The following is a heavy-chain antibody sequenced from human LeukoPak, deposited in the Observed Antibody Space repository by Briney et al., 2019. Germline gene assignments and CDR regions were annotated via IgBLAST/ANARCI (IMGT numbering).Heavy chain of an antibody. CDR1: GGSISSYY. Sequence: SETLSLTCTVSGGSISSYYWSWIRQPPGKGLEWIGYIYYTGSTNYNPSLKSRVTISVDTSKNQFPLKLSSVTAADTAVYYCARRVAVAGPLDYWGQGTLVPVSS. D-gene: IGHD6-19*01. CDR2: IYYTGST. J-gene: IGHJ4*02. V-gene: IGHV4-59*08. CDR3: ARRVAVAGPLDY.